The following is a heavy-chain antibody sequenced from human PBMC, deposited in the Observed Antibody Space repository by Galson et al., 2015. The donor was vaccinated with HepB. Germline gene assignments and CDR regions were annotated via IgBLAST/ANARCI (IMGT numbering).Heavy chain of an antibody. CDR2: ISNSGST. J-gene: IGHJ3*02. CDR1: GGSISSSSYY. D-gene: IGHD2-15*01. CDR3: ARQGEGGRAFDI. Sequence: ETLSLTCTVSGGSISSSSYYWGWIRQPPGKGLEWIGSISNSGSTYYNASLKSRVTISVDTSKNQFSLKMSSVTATGTAVYYCARQGEGGRAFDIWGQGTMVTVSS. V-gene: IGHV4-39*01.